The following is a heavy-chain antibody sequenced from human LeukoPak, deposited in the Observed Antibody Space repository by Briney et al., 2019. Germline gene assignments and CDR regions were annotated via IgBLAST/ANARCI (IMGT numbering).Heavy chain of an antibody. Sequence: GGSLRLSCAASGFTFSTYGMHWVRQAPGKGLEWVAFIRYGGSNNYADSVKGRFTISRDNSKNTLYLQMNSLRAEDTAVYYCAKDRSSGWGPSFWGQGTLVTVSS. V-gene: IGHV3-30*02. CDR2: IRYGGSN. CDR3: AKDRSSGWGPSF. CDR1: GFTFSTYG. D-gene: IGHD6-19*01. J-gene: IGHJ4*02.